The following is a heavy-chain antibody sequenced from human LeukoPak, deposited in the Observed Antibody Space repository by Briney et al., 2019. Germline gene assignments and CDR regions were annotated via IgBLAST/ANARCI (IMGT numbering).Heavy chain of an antibody. CDR2: INPNTGGT. Sequence: GAPVKVSCKASGYTFTGYYMHWVRQAPGQGFEWMGWINPNTGGTNYAQNLQGRVTMTTDTSTSTAYMELRSLRSDDTALYYCARSSWFGGRSEWRWFDPWGQGTLVTVSS. V-gene: IGHV1-2*02. J-gene: IGHJ5*02. D-gene: IGHD3-10*01. CDR1: GYTFTGYY. CDR3: ARSSWFGGRSEWRWFDP.